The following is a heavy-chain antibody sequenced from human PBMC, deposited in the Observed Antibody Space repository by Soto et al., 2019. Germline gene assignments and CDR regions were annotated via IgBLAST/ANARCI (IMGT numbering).Heavy chain of an antibody. J-gene: IGHJ4*02. CDR3: ARVDYYDNSGYAY. Sequence: GGSLRLSCAASGFTLRSYAMHWVRQAPGKGLEWVAVISYDGSNEYYADSVKGRFTISRDNSKNTLYLQMNSLRAEDTAVYYCARVDYYDNSGYAYWGQGT. D-gene: IGHD3-22*01. V-gene: IGHV3-30-3*01. CDR2: ISYDGSNE. CDR1: GFTLRSYA.